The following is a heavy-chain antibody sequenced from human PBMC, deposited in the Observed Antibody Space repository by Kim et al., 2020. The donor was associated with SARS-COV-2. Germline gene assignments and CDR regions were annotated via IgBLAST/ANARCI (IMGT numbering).Heavy chain of an antibody. CDR1: GFTFSSYS. CDR2: ISSSSSTI. Sequence: GGSLRLSCAASGFTFSSYSMNWVRQAPGKGLEWVSYISSSSSTIYYADSVKGRFTISRDNAKNSLYLQMNSLRDEDTAVYYCARDWGSGVASQSQALYDIVVVPAADYYYGMDVWGQGTTVTVSS. V-gene: IGHV3-48*02. D-gene: IGHD2-2*01. CDR3: ARDWGSGVASQSQALYDIVVVPAADYYYGMDV. J-gene: IGHJ6*02.